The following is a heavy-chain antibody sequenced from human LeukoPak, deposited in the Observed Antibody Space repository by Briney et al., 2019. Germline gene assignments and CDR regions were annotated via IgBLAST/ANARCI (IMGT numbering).Heavy chain of an antibody. Sequence: GGSLRLSCAASGFTFSSYWMYWVRQAPGKGRDWVASIKQDESEKYYGSWVKGRFAVSRDDAKHSLFLQLNSLRAEDTAVYYCAKDLFEVGAGSSGSCYASLPFFDYWGQGNLVTVSS. CDR1: GFTFSSYW. V-gene: IGHV3-7*03. D-gene: IGHD2-2*01. J-gene: IGHJ4*02. CDR2: IKQDESEK. CDR3: AKDLFEVGAGSSGSCYASLPFFDY.